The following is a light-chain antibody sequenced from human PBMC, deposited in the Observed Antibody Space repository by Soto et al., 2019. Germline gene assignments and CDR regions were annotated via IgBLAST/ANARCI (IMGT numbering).Light chain of an antibody. CDR3: QQSLNTPRT. CDR2: DAS. Sequence: DIQMTQTPSSLSASVGDRVTITCQASQDISNYLNWYQQKPGKAPKLLIYDASNLETGVPSTFSGSGSGTDFTFTVSSLQPEDIATYYCQQSLNTPRTFGQGTKVEIK. V-gene: IGKV1-33*01. CDR1: QDISNY. J-gene: IGKJ1*01.